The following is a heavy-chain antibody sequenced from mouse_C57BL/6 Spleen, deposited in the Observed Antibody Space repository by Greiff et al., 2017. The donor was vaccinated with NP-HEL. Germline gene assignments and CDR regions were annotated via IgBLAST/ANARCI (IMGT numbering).Heavy chain of an antibody. CDR2: ISYDGSN. J-gene: IGHJ4*01. CDR3: AREGYGVHYEAMDY. D-gene: IGHD1-1*02. CDR1: GYSITSGYY. V-gene: IGHV3-6*01. Sequence: EVQVVESGPGLVKPSQSLSLTCSVPGYSITSGYYWNWIRQFPGNKLEWMGYISYDGSNNYNPSLKNRISITRDTSKNQFFLKLNSVTTEDKATYYCAREGYGVHYEAMDYWGQGTSVTVSS.